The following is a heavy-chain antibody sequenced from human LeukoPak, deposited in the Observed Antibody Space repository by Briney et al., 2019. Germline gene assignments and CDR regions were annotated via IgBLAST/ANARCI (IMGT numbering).Heavy chain of an antibody. CDR1: GFTFSSDE. CDR2: ISSSGSTR. D-gene: IGHD1-26*01. CDR3: ARCVILGASRGIDH. V-gene: IGHV3-48*03. Sequence: PGGSLRLSCAASGFTFSSDEMNWVRQAPGKGLEWVSYISSSGSTRYYADSVKGRFTISRDNAKSLLYLQMSSLRAEDTAVYYCARCVILGASRGIDHWGQGVLVTVSS. J-gene: IGHJ4*02.